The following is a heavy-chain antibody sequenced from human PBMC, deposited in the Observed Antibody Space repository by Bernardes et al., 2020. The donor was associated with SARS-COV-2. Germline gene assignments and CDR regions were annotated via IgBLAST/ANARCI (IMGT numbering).Heavy chain of an antibody. CDR3: ASLPISGSYRY. CDR1: GFTVSSNY. V-gene: IGHV3-53*01. Sequence: GVTLRLSCAASGFTVSSNYMSWIRQAPGKGLEWVAVIYIGGSTYYADSVKGRFTISRDNSKNTLYLQMNSLSAEDTAVYYCASLPISGSYRYWGQGTLVTVSS. D-gene: IGHD1-26*01. J-gene: IGHJ4*02. CDR2: IYIGGST.